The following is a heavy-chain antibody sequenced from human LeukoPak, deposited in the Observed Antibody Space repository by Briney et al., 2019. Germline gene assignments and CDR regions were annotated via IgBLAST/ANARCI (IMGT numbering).Heavy chain of an antibody. J-gene: IGHJ4*02. Sequence: GGSLRLSCAASEFSFSSYSTNWVRQAPGKGLEWITYISPSGRNNYYADSVKGRFTISRDNAKNSLYLQMNSLRAEDTAVYYCARTANFAAGYYIDYWGQGTLVTVSS. V-gene: IGHV3-21*06. CDR1: EFSFSSYS. CDR3: ARTANFAAGYYIDY. D-gene: IGHD6-13*01. CDR2: ISPSGRNN.